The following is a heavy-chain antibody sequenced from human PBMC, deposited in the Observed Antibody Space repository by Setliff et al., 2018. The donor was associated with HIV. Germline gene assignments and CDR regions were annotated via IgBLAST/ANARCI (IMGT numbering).Heavy chain of an antibody. Sequence: ASVKVSCKPSGYTFSNYDINWVRQAAGQGLEWMGWMNPDSRNTGYAQRFEGRVTLTWDTSISTAYLELNHLKSDDTGVYYCARARTDYYDRRRRSHYYIDVWARGATVTVSS. CDR2: MNPDSRNT. V-gene: IGHV1-8*02. CDR3: ARARTDYYDRRRRSHYYIDV. CDR1: GYTFSNYD. D-gene: IGHD3-22*01. J-gene: IGHJ6*03.